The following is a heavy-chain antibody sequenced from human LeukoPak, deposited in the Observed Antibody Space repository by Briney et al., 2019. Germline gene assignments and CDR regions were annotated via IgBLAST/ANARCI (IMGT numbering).Heavy chain of an antibody. CDR3: AREALGYCSSTSCLQNYGMDV. Sequence: ASVKVSCKASGYTFTSYGISWVRQAPGQGLEWMGWISAYNGNTNDAQKLPGRVTMTTDTSTSTAYMELRSLRSDDTAVYYCAREALGYCSSTSCLQNYGMDVWGQGTTVTVSS. D-gene: IGHD2-2*01. CDR1: GYTFTSYG. V-gene: IGHV1-18*01. CDR2: ISAYNGNT. J-gene: IGHJ6*02.